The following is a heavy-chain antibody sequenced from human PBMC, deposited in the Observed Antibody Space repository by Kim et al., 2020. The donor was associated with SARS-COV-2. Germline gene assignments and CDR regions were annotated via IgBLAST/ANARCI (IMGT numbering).Heavy chain of an antibody. CDR3: AKDSYYYDSSGYRAAFDI. Sequence: GGSLRLSCAASGFTFSSYAMSWVRQAPGKGLEWVSAISGSGGSTYYADSVKGRFTISRDNSKNTLYLQMNSLRADDTAVYYCAKDSYYYDSSGYRAAFDIWGQGTMVTVSS. CDR2: ISGSGGST. V-gene: IGHV3-23*01. CDR1: GFTFSSYA. D-gene: IGHD3-22*01. J-gene: IGHJ3*02.